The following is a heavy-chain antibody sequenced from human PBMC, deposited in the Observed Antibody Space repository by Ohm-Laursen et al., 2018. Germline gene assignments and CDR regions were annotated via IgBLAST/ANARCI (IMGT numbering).Heavy chain of an antibody. CDR3: IKYGGYSYFEY. V-gene: IGHV3-7*01. J-gene: IGHJ4*02. Sequence: GSLRLSCAASGFTFSNYWMTWVRQAPGKGLEWVANIKEDSSEKNYVDSVKGRFTISRDNAKNSLYLQMNSLRVEDTAVYYCIKYGGYSYFEYWGQGTLVTVSS. CDR2: IKEDSSEK. CDR1: GFTFSNYW. D-gene: IGHD5-12*01.